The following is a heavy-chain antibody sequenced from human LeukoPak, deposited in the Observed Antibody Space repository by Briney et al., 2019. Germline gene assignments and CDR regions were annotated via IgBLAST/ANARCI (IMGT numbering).Heavy chain of an antibody. J-gene: IGHJ4*02. CDR2: IIPIFGTA. Sequence: ASVKVSCKASGGTFSSYAISWVRQAPGQGLEWMGGIIPIFGTANYAQKFQGRVTITADKSTGTAYMELSSLRSEDTAVYYCAREVTMVRGVTTFDYWGQGTLVTVSS. CDR1: GGTFSSYA. V-gene: IGHV1-69*06. CDR3: AREVTMVRGVTTFDY. D-gene: IGHD3-10*01.